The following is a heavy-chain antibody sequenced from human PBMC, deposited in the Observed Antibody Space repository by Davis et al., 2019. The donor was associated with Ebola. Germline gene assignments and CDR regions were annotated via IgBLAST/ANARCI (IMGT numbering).Heavy chain of an antibody. CDR3: ATRTWTRTKIDY. Sequence: GSLRLSCAVYGGSSSGYYLSWIRQPPGKGLEWIGEINHSGSTNYNPSLKSRVTISVDTSKNQFSLKLSSVTAADTAVYYCATRTWTRTKIDYWGQGTLVTVSS. V-gene: IGHV4-34*01. J-gene: IGHJ4*02. CDR1: GGSSSGYY. CDR2: INHSGST. D-gene: IGHD1-14*01.